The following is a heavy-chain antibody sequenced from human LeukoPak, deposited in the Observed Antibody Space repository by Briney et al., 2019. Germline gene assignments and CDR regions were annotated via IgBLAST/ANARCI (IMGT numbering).Heavy chain of an antibody. CDR3: ASDTAMAHELDY. D-gene: IGHD5-18*01. V-gene: IGHV4-59*01. Sequence: SETLSLTCAVYGGSFSGYYWSWIRQPPGKGLEWIGYIYYSGSTNYNPSLKSRVTISVDTSKDQFSLKLSSVTAADTAVYYCASDTAMAHELDYWGQGTLVTVSS. CDR2: IYYSGST. J-gene: IGHJ4*02. CDR1: GGSFSGYY.